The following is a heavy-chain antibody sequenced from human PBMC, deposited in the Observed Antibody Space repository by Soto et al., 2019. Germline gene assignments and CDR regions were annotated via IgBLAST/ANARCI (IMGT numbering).Heavy chain of an antibody. CDR2: IYYSGST. CDR3: ARDTPYGTFDY. J-gene: IGHJ4*02. V-gene: IGHV4-59*01. D-gene: IGHD4-17*01. CDR1: GGSISSYY. Sequence: PSETLSLTCTVSGGSISSYYWSWIRQPPGKGLEWIGYIYYSGSTNYNPSLKSRVTISVDTSKNQFSLKLSSVTAADTAVYYCARDTPYGTFDYWGQGTLVTISS.